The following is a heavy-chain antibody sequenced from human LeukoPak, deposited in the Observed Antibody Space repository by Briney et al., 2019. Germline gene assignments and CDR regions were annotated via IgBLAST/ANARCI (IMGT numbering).Heavy chain of an antibody. CDR3: ARRGGAGSGYYWGRFDY. Sequence: GGSLRLSCAASRFTFSSYAMHWVRQAPSEGLEWVAVISYDGSNKYYADSVKGRFTISRDNSKNTLYLQMNSLRAEDTAVYYCARRGGAGSGYYWGRFDYWGQGTLVTVSS. CDR1: RFTFSSYA. J-gene: IGHJ4*02. V-gene: IGHV3-30*04. D-gene: IGHD3-3*01. CDR2: ISYDGSNK.